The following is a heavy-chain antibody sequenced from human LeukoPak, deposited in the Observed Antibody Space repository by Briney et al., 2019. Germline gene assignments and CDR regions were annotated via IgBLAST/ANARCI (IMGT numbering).Heavy chain of an antibody. D-gene: IGHD3-22*01. CDR3: ARGHYDSTPDH. CDR1: GGSISSGGYS. J-gene: IGHJ4*02. CDR2: IYDSGST. V-gene: IGHV4-30-2*01. Sequence: SETLSLTCAASGGSISSGGYSWSWIRQPPGKGLEWIGYIYDSGSTNYKPALKSRVTISVDRSKNQFSLKLSSVTAADTAVYYCARGHYDSTPDHWGQGTLVTVSS.